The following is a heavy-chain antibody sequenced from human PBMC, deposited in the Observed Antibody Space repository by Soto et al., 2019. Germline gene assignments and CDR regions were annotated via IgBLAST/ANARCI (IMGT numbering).Heavy chain of an antibody. CDR2: IYLGGRT. D-gene: IGHD1-26*01. J-gene: IGHJ4*02. CDR3: ARESIVVAPNTFDS. Sequence: EVQLVESGGGLVQPGASLRLSCAASGFNVSSNYMSWVLQPQGKGLYWVSIIYLGGRTYYADSVKGRLTISRHNPKHTLSLQMSSLSAEYSAVCYCARESIVVAPNTFDSWGQGTLVTVSS. V-gene: IGHV3-66*01. CDR1: GFNVSSNY.